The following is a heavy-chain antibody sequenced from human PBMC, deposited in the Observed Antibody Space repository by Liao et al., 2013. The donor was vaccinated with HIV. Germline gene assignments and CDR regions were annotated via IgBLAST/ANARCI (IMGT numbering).Heavy chain of an antibody. Sequence: QVQLQESGPGLVKPSQTLSLTCTVSGGSISSGSYYWSWIRQPAGKGLEWIGRIYTSGSTNYNPSLKSRVTISVDTSKNQFSLKLSSVTAADTAVYYCARDGANWGIFYYMDVWGKGTTVTVSS. CDR2: IYTSGST. D-gene: IGHD7-27*01. CDR3: ARDGANWGIFYYMDV. V-gene: IGHV4-61*02. CDR1: GGSISSGSYY. J-gene: IGHJ6*03.